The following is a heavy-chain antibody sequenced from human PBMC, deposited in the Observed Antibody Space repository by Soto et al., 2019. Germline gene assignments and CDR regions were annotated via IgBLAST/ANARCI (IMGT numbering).Heavy chain of an antibody. CDR3: ARGQLLHYQYGLDV. V-gene: IGHV4-59*07. J-gene: IGHJ6*02. CDR1: DVPITTFY. Sequence: QVQLQESGPALVRPSDSLSLMCSVSDVPITTFYWSWIRQAPGKGLEYIGYIYYGGSTHYNPALKSRVTISVGTAKNEFSLKLRSVTAADTAPYYCARGQLLHYQYGLDVWGQGTTVIV. CDR2: IYYGGST. D-gene: IGHD3-10*01.